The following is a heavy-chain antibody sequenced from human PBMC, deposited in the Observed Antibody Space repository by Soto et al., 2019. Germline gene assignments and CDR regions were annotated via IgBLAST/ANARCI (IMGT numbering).Heavy chain of an antibody. Sequence: EVQLVESGGGLVQPGGSLRLSCAASGFTFGTYWMSWVRQAPGKGLEWVANINEDGSKNYYVDSVRGRFIISRDNAQKSLYLPMSSLRAEDTAVYYCARSGDVATVTDYWGQGTLVTVSS. CDR1: GFTFGTYW. V-gene: IGHV3-7*01. J-gene: IGHJ4*02. CDR2: INEDGSKN. CDR3: ARSGDVATVTDY. D-gene: IGHD4-17*01.